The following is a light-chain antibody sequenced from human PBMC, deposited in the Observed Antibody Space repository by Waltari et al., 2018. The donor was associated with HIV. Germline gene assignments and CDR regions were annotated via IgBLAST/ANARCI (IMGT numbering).Light chain of an antibody. CDR2: EDY. Sequence: SYDLTQPPFVSVSPGQTASISCSGDRLGAKYVFWYEQKSGQSPVLVIYEDYKRPPGIRERFSGSRSGDTATLTISGAQAMDEANYYCQSWDSNFYVFGTGTKVTVL. J-gene: IGLJ1*01. CDR1: RLGAKY. V-gene: IGLV3-1*01. CDR3: QSWDSNFYV.